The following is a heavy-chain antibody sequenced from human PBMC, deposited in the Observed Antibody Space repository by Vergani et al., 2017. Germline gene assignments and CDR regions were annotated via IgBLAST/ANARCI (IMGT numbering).Heavy chain of an antibody. CDR2: ISGSGGST. V-gene: IGHV3-23*01. J-gene: IGHJ4*02. CDR3: TKSTAMIRGPFGY. CDR1: GFTFSSYA. Sequence: EVQLLESGGGLVQPGGSLRLSCAASGFTFSSYAMTWVRQAPGKGLEWVSAISGSGGSTSFADSVKGRSTISRDNSKNTLYLQMNSLRAEATAVYYCTKSTAMIRGPFGYWGQGTLVTVSS. D-gene: IGHD5-18*01.